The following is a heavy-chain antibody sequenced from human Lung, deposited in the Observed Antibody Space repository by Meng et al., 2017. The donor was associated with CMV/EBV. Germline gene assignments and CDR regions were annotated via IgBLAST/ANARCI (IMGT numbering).Heavy chain of an antibody. Sequence: GESLKISCPASGFTFSRYAFHWVRQAPGKGLEWVAVISFDGGTRYYADSVKGRFTISRDSSRNSLYLQLNSLRPEDTAVYYCAREYGSSSAFDYWGQGTLVTVSS. CDR3: AREYGSSSAFDY. J-gene: IGHJ4*02. CDR2: ISFDGGTR. V-gene: IGHV3-30*14. CDR1: GFTFSRYA. D-gene: IGHD6-6*01.